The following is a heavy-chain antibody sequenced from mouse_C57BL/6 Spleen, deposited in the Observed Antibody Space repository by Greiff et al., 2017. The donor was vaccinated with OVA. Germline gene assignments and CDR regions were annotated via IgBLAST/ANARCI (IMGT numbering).Heavy chain of an antibody. V-gene: IGHV1-82*01. CDR2: IYPGDGDT. CDR3: AREDRNFDY. Sequence: VQLVESGPELVKPGASVKISCKASGYAFSSSWMNWVKQRPGKGLEWIGRIYPGDGDTNYNGKFKGKATLTADKSSSTAYMQLSSLTSEDSAVYFCAREDRNFDYWGQGTTLTVSS. J-gene: IGHJ2*01. CDR1: GYAFSSSW.